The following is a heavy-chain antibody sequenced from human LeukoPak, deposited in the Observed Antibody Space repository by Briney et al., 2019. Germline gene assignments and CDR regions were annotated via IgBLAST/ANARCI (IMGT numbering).Heavy chain of an antibody. Sequence: GGSLRLSCAASGFTFSSYAISWVRQAPGKGLEWVSAISGSGGSTYYADSVKGRFTISRDNSKNTLYLQMNSLRAEDTAVYYCAKEKRKGSSSTPVDYWGQGTLVTVSS. CDR1: GFTFSSYA. V-gene: IGHV3-23*01. J-gene: IGHJ4*02. CDR3: AKEKRKGSSSTPVDY. CDR2: ISGSGGST. D-gene: IGHD6-6*01.